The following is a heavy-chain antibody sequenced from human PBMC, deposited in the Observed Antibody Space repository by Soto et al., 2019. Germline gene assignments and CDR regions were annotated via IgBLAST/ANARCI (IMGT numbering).Heavy chain of an antibody. Sequence: GGSLRLSCAASGFTFSSYAMSWVRQAPGKGLEWVSAISGSGGSTYYADSVKGRFTISRDNSKKTLYLQMNSLRAEHTAVYYCATKFLGYCSGGSCYSVPGFYYYYMDVWGKGTTVTVSS. D-gene: IGHD2-15*01. V-gene: IGHV3-23*01. CDR3: ATKFLGYCSGGSCYSVPGFYYYYMDV. CDR2: ISGSGGST. CDR1: GFTFSSYA. J-gene: IGHJ6*03.